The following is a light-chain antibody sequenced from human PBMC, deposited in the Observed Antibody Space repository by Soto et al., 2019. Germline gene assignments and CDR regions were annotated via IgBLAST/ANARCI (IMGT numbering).Light chain of an antibody. J-gene: IGKJ4*01. CDR3: QHYNNCPLT. CDR1: ETIRGM. Sequence: EIVLTPSPSTLSSSPRERATLSCMASETIRGMLAWYQQRPGQPPRLLIYATSTRATGIPARFSGSGSGTEFTLTISCLQSEDFAVYYCQHYNNCPLTFGGGTKVEVK. CDR2: ATS. V-gene: IGKV3-15*01.